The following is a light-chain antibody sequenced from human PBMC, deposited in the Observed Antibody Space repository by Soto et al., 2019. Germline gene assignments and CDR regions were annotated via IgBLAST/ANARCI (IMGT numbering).Light chain of an antibody. CDR3: ISYAGSSTFYV. CDR2: EVS. V-gene: IGLV2-8*01. Sequence: QSALTQPPSASGSPGQSVTISCAGTSSDVGGYKYVSWYQQHPGKAPKLMIYEVSKWPSGVPDRFSGSKSGNTASLTVSGLQAEDEADYYCISYAGSSTFYVFGTGTKLTVL. CDR1: SSDVGGYKY. J-gene: IGLJ1*01.